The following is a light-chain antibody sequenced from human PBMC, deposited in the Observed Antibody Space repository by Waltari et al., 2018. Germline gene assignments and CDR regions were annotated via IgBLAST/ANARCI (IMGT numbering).Light chain of an antibody. J-gene: IGKJ1*01. CDR2: GAS. V-gene: IGKV3-20*01. CDR3: QQYGSSPLT. CDR1: QSVSSSY. Sequence: EIVLTQSPGTRSLSPGERATIACRASQSVSSSYLAWYQQKPGQAPRLLIYGASSRATGIPDRFSGSGSGTDFTLTISRLEPEDFAVYYCQQYGSSPLTFGQGTKVEIK.